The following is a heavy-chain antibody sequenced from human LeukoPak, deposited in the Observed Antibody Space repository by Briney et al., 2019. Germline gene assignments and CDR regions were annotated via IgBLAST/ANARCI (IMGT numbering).Heavy chain of an antibody. CDR1: GYTFTSYD. D-gene: IGHD3-16*01. CDR2: MNPNSGNT. CDR3: AGLYDYVWGGLD. Sequence: GASVKVSCKASGYTFTSYDINWVRQATGQGLEWMGWMNPNSGNTGYAQKFQGRVTMTRNTSISTAYMELSSLRSEDTAVYYCAGLYDYVWGGLDWGQGTLVTVSS. V-gene: IGHV1-8*01. J-gene: IGHJ4*02.